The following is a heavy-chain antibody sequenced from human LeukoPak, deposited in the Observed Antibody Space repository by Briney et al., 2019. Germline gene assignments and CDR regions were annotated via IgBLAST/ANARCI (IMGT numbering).Heavy chain of an antibody. D-gene: IGHD2-2*01. J-gene: IGHJ5*02. Sequence: GGSLRLSCAASGFTVSTNYMSWVRQAPGKGLEWVSVIYSGGSTYYADSVKGRFTISRDNSKNTLYLQMNSLRAEDTAVYYCARVDTRNNWFDPWGQGTLVTVSS. V-gene: IGHV3-66*01. CDR1: GFTVSTNY. CDR2: IYSGGST. CDR3: ARVDTRNNWFDP.